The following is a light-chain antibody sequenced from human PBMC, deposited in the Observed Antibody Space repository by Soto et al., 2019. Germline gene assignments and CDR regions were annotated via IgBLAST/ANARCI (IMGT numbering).Light chain of an antibody. CDR2: GAS. CDR3: QQRDSWPIT. J-gene: IGKJ5*01. CDR1: QSVDSY. V-gene: IGKV3-11*01. Sequence: EIVLTQSPASLSLSPGERATLSCRASQSVDSYLVWYQQKPGQAPRLLIFGASNRATGIPARFSGSGSGTDFTLTINSLEPDDFAVYYCQQRDSWPITFGQGTRLENK.